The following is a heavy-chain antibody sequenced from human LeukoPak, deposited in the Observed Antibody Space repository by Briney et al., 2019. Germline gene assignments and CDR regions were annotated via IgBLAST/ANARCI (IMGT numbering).Heavy chain of an antibody. D-gene: IGHD3-22*01. V-gene: IGHV4-59*08. CDR2: VYYTGST. Sequence: PSETLSLTCTVSGGCISSYYWSWIRQPPGEGLEWIGYVYYTGSTNYNPSLKSRVTISVDTSKNQFSLKLSSVTAADTAVYYCARQPYYYDSSGYYYFDYWGQGTLVTVSS. CDR1: GGCISSYY. CDR3: ARQPYYYDSSGYYYFDY. J-gene: IGHJ4*02.